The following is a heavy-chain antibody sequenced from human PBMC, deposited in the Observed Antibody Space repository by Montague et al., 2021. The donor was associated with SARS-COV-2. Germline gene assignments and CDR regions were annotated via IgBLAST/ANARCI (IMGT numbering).Heavy chain of an antibody. CDR1: GGPINTYY. Sequence: SETLSLTCTVSGGPINTYYWSWIRQPPGKGLEWIGYIYYSGSTNYNPSLKSRVTISVDTSKNQFSLKLGSVTAADTAVYYCARVTTKRTRYGSGSYRGFDAFDIWGQGTMVTVSS. D-gene: IGHD3-10*01. CDR3: ARVTTKRTRYGSGSYRGFDAFDI. J-gene: IGHJ3*02. V-gene: IGHV4-59*08. CDR2: IYYSGST.